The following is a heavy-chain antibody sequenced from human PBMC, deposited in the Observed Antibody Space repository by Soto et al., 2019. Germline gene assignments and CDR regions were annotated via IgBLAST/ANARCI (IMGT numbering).Heavy chain of an antibody. CDR2: VIPLLDAS. CDR1: GATFNDYT. D-gene: IGHD2-15*01. V-gene: IGHV1-69*08. CDR3: ASGKSQMTQDRMGFYYYMDV. J-gene: IGHJ6*03. Sequence: QVQLVQSGAEVKKPWSSVRISCAASGATFNDYTFTWVRRAPGQGLEWMGRVIPLLDASNYAEKFQDRVTITADRSTSTVYMELSGLKSEDSAIYYCASGKSQMTQDRMGFYYYMDVWGKGTTVTVSS.